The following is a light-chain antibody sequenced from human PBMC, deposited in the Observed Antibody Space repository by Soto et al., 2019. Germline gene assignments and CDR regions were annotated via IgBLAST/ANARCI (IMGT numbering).Light chain of an antibody. V-gene: IGKV3-20*01. Sequence: EIGWTQSRGRVSLSPVERATITCRVSQHVDSTYLAWYQQLPGQAPRLLIYGASSRATGIPDRFSGSGSGTDFTLTISRLVPEDFAVYSCQQYGSSPETFRQGTKVDIK. J-gene: IGKJ1*01. CDR1: QHVDSTY. CDR2: GAS. CDR3: QQYGSSPET.